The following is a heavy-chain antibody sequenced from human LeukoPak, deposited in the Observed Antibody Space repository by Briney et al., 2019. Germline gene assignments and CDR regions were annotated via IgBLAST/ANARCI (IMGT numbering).Heavy chain of an antibody. J-gene: IGHJ5*02. D-gene: IGHD6-13*01. CDR2: INANSGVT. CDR1: GYTFTANY. V-gene: IGHV1-2*02. CDR3: ARGMEQQLGYAWFDD. Sequence: GASVTVSCTASGYTFTANYLHWVRQAPGQGLEWLRWINANSGVTNYAQKFQGRVTMTRDTSISTAYMELSGLRADDTAVYYCARGMEQQLGYAWFDDWGQGTLVTVSS.